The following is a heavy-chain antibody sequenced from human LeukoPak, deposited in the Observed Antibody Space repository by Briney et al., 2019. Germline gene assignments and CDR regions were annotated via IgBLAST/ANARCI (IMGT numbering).Heavy chain of an antibody. CDR1: DFTFSDYG. CDR2: IRFDGGNE. V-gene: IGHV3-30*02. CDR3: AKGSAPYGSGSYSDY. D-gene: IGHD3-10*01. Sequence: GGSLRLSCAASDFTFSDYGMHWVRQAPGKGLEWVAFIRFDGGNEIYGDSVKGRFTISRDDSKDTLYLQMNSLRAEDTAVYYCAKGSAPYGSGSYSDYWGQGTLVTVSS. J-gene: IGHJ4*02.